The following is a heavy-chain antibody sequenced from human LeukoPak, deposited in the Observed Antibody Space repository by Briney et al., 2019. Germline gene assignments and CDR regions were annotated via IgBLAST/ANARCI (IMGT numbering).Heavy chain of an antibody. J-gene: IGHJ3*02. Sequence: GGSLRLSCAASGFTFSDYYMSWIRQAPGKGLEWVSYISSSGSTIYYADSVKGRFTISRDNAKNSLYLQMNSLRAEDTAVYYCARVGGGVVPAAPHNAFGIWGQGTMVTVSS. CDR2: ISSSGSTI. V-gene: IGHV3-11*01. CDR1: GFTFSDYY. D-gene: IGHD2-2*01. CDR3: ARVGGGVVPAAPHNAFGI.